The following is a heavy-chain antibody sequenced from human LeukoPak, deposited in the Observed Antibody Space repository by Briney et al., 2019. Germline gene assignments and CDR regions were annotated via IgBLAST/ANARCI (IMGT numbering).Heavy chain of an antibody. V-gene: IGHV3-30*04. J-gene: IGHJ4*02. D-gene: IGHD5-12*01. CDR2: ISFDGSNR. CDR3: ARDQPAYGGYDTLFAY. Sequence: GGSLRLSCAASGFTFDSYAIHWVRQAPGKGLEWVAVISFDGSNRFYADSVKGRFSISRDNSKKTLYLQMNSLRVEDSAVYFCARDQPAYGGYDTLFAYWGQGTLVTVSS. CDR1: GFTFDSYA.